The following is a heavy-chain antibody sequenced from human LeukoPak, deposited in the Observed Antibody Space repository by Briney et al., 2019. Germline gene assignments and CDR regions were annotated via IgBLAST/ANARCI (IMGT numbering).Heavy chain of an antibody. J-gene: IGHJ4*02. CDR3: AKLYGDYDY. Sequence: GSLRLSCAASGFTFSNYGMHWVRQAPGKGLEWVAVISYDGSNKYYADSVKGRFTISRDNSKNTLYLQMISLRAEDTALFYCAKLYGDYDYWGRGTLVTVSS. CDR1: GFTFSNYG. CDR2: ISYDGSNK. D-gene: IGHD4-17*01. V-gene: IGHV3-30*18.